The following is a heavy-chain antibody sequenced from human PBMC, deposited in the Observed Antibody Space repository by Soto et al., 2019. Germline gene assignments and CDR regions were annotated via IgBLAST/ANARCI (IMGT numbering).Heavy chain of an antibody. CDR3: ARYYCTSTTCYFFDY. CDR2: VYYTGST. J-gene: IGHJ4*02. Sequence: PSETLSLTCTVSGGSISGYYWSWIRQPPGKGLEWIGYVYYTGSTNYNPSLKSRVTISVDTSKNQFSLKLISVTAADTAVYFCARYYCTSTTCYFFDYWGQGTLVTVSS. CDR1: GGSISGYY. D-gene: IGHD2-2*01. V-gene: IGHV4-59*01.